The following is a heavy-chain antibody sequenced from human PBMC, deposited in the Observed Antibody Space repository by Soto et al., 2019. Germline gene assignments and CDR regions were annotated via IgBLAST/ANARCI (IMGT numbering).Heavy chain of an antibody. D-gene: IGHD3-10*01. J-gene: IGHJ4*02. CDR2: INPSGGST. CDR3: ARSRGFPHNFDN. Sequence: ASVKVSCKASTYTFTTYSFHWVRQAPGQGLEWMGIINPSGGSTRYAQKFQGRVTMTSDTSTGTVYMELRSLRSEDTAMYYCARSRGFPHNFDNWGQGTLVTVSS. CDR1: TYTFTTYS. V-gene: IGHV1-46*01.